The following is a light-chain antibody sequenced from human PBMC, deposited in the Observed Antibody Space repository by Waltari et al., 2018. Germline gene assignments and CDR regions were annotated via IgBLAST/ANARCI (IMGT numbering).Light chain of an antibody. CDR3: CSYTTTTTWV. V-gene: IGLV2-14*03. CDR1: GSDIGGFNY. CDR2: GVS. J-gene: IGLJ3*02. Sequence: SALTQPASVSGSPGQSSTISCSGTGSDIGGFNYVSWYQQRPGKAPKLLIYGVSQRPAGVSDRFSGSKSGNRASLTISGLQAEDDSDYYCCSYTTTTTWVFGGGTKLTVL.